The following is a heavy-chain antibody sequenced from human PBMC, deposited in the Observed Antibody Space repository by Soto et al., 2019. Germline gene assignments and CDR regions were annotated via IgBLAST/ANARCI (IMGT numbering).Heavy chain of an antibody. Sequence: PGGSLRLSCAASGFTFINYAMSWVRQAPGKGLEWVSTISGSGVTTYYADSVKGRFTISRDNSKNTLYLQMSSLRAEDTAEYYCAKYMVATIYFDYWGQGALVTVSS. CDR1: GFTFINYA. CDR3: AKYMVATIYFDY. D-gene: IGHD5-12*01. CDR2: ISGSGVTT. J-gene: IGHJ4*02. V-gene: IGHV3-23*01.